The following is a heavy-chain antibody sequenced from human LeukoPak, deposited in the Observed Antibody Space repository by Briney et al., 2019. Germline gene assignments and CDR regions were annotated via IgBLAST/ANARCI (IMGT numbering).Heavy chain of an antibody. V-gene: IGHV3-23*01. CDR3: AKGPAAMSYFDY. CDR1: GFTFSGYA. D-gene: IGHD2-2*01. CDR2: ISGSGGST. J-gene: IGHJ4*02. Sequence: GGSLRLSCAASGFTFSGYAMSWVRQAPGKGLEWASAISGSGGSTYYADSVKGRFTISRDNSKNTLYLQMNSLRAEDTAVYYCAKGPAAMSYFDYWGQGTLVTVSS.